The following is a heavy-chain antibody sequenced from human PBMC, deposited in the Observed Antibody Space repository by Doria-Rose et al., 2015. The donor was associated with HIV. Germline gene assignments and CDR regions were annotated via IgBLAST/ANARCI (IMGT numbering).Heavy chain of an antibody. J-gene: IGHJ3*02. CDR2: MDPNSGNT. V-gene: IGHV1-8*02. Sequence: QVQLVQSGAEVKKPGASVKVSCKASGYTFTTYDINWVRQAAGQGLEWMGWMDPNSGNTGYAQKFQGRVTMTRNTSISTAYMELSSLRSDDTALYYCARVLAYCGGDGYARHNDAFDIWGQGTLVTVSS. CDR3: ARVLAYCGGDGYARHNDAFDI. CDR1: GYTFTTYD. D-gene: IGHD2-21*02.